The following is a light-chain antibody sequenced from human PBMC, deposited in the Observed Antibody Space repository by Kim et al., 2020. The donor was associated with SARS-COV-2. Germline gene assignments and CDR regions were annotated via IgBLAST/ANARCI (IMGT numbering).Light chain of an antibody. CDR1: ERISSW. CDR3: QRYNNYPLT. V-gene: IGKV1-5*03. J-gene: IGKJ4*01. CDR2: KAS. Sequence: ASVGDRVTITCRASERISSWLAWYQQKPGKAPKVLIYKASSLKSGVPSRFSGSGSGTEFTLTISSLQPDDFATYYCQRYNNYPLTFGGGTKVDIK.